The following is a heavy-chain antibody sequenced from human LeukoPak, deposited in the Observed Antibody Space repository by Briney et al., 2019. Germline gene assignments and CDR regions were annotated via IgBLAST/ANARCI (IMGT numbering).Heavy chain of an antibody. V-gene: IGHV4-31*03. CDR1: GGSISSSDYY. Sequence: PSQTLSLTCTVSGGSISSSDYYWTWIRQHPGKGLEWHGFIYHSGSTYYNPSLKSRVTISVDTSKNQFSLKLNSVTAADTAVYYCATTRAHQFDYWGQGTLVTVSS. CDR3: ATTRAHQFDY. D-gene: IGHD4-11*01. CDR2: IYHSGST. J-gene: IGHJ4*02.